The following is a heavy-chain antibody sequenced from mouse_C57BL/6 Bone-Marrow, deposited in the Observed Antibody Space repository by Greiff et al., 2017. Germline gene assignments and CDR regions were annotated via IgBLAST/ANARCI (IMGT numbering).Heavy chain of an antibody. Sequence: QVQLQQSGAELAKPGASVKLSCKASGYTFTSYWMHWVKQRPGQGLEWIGYINPSSGYTKYNQKFKDKATLTADKSSSTAYMQLSSLTYEDAAVYYCARVVRGVVPHYYAMDYWGQGTSVTVSS. CDR3: ARVVRGVVPHYYAMDY. CDR1: GYTFTSYW. D-gene: IGHD1-1*02. V-gene: IGHV1-7*01. J-gene: IGHJ4*01. CDR2: INPSSGYT.